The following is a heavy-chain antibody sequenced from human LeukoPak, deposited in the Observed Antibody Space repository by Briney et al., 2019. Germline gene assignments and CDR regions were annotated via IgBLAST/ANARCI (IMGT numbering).Heavy chain of an antibody. CDR1: GFTVSSNY. V-gene: IGHV3-66*01. CDR3: ASVSSWYHIDY. J-gene: IGHJ4*02. CDR2: IYSGGST. Sequence: GGSLRLSCAASGFTVSSNYMSWVRQAPGKGLEWVSVIYSGGSTYYADSAKGRFTISRDNSKNTLYLQMNSLRAEDTAAYYCASVSSWYHIDYWGQGTLVTVSS. D-gene: IGHD6-13*01.